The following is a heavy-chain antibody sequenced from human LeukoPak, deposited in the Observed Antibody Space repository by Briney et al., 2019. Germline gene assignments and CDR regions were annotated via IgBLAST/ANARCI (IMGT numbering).Heavy chain of an antibody. D-gene: IGHD3-10*01. J-gene: IGHJ4*02. Sequence: SETLSLTCTVSGASISRYYWSWIRQPPGKGVEWIGYIYNIGNTNYNPSLKRRVNISIDTSKNKFSLRQRSVTAADTPVYYCARRGGYGSGSYALNFWGQGTLVTVSS. CDR2: IYNIGNT. V-gene: IGHV4-59*08. CDR1: GASISRYY. CDR3: ARRGGYGSGSYALNF.